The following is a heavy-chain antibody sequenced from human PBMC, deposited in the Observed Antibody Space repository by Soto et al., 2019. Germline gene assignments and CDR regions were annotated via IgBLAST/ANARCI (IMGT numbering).Heavy chain of an antibody. V-gene: IGHV3-74*03. CDR1: GFTCTTFW. CDR2: VSPDGSST. D-gene: IGHD2-15*01. Sequence: GLSLRLSCETSGFTCTTFWMHLIRQVQGKGLVWVSRVSPDGSSTTYADSVKGRFTISRDNAKNTMFLQMDNLRVDDTALYFCARDQDTYGQAVFDSWGQGTLVTVSS. CDR3: ARDQDTYGQAVFDS. J-gene: IGHJ4*02.